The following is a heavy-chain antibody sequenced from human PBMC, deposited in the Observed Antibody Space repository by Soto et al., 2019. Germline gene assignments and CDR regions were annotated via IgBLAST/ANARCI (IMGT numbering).Heavy chain of an antibody. CDR3: RAIYRRDDYYFDD. CDR1: GFPFIRYA. Sequence: HGWPLRLSCAASGFPFIRYAMNWVRKAPGKGLEWVSAISGSGGITYYADSVKGRFTISRDNSKNTLYLQMNSLRAEDTAVYYCRAIYRRDDYYFDDWGQGTLVTFS. CDR2: ISGSGGIT. J-gene: IGHJ4*02. D-gene: IGHD2-2*02. V-gene: IGHV3-23*01.